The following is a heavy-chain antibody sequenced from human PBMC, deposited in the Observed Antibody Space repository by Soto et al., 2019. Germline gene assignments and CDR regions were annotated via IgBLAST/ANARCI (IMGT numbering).Heavy chain of an antibody. CDR2: ISGGAGST. Sequence: EVRLLESGGGLVQPGGSLRLSCAASGFTFSHYAMSWVRQAPGKGLEWVSAISGGAGSTYYADSVKRRFTISRDKFRNVLYLQMKRQRGEDTATHYRAIDLAHTTVTALDYWGEGPLVTVSP. D-gene: IGHD4-4*01. V-gene: IGHV3-23*01. CDR1: GFTFSHYA. CDR3: AIDLAHTTVTALDY. J-gene: IGHJ4*02.